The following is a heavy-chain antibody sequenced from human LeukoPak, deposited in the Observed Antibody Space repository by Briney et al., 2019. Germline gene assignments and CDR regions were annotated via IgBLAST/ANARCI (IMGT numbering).Heavy chain of an antibody. D-gene: IGHD2-8*01. Sequence: ASVKVSCKASGYSSTYVFTTYPIHWVRRAPGQGLEWLGMINLRGDATIYAQKFQGRVTLTSDSSTTTVYMELSSLKSDDTGLYYCARKWSSRDWFDPWGQGTLVTVSS. J-gene: IGHJ5*02. V-gene: IGHV1-46*01. CDR2: INLRGDAT. CDR3: ARKWSSRDWFDP. CDR1: GYSSTYVFTTYP.